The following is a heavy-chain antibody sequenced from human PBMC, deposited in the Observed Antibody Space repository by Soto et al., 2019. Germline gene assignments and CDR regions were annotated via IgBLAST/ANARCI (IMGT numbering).Heavy chain of an antibody. CDR2: VNHSGNT. Sequence: QVQLQQWGAGLLKPAETLSLTCAVSGGSFSSFYWSWIRQSPTKGLGWIGEVNHSGNTNYNPTLKRRVTVSVKSKNQFSLKLTSMTAADMGVYYCARNPRGSREYHLGTYRPFDNWGQGTLVTVSS. J-gene: IGHJ4*02. D-gene: IGHD3-16*01. CDR1: GGSFSSFY. V-gene: IGHV4-34*01. CDR3: ARNPRGSREYHLGTYRPFDN.